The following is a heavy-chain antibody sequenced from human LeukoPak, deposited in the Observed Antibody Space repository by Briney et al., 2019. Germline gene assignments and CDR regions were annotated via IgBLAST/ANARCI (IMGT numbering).Heavy chain of an antibody. Sequence: ASVKDSCKASGYTFTGYYMHWVRQAPGQGLEWMGWINPNSGGTNYAQKFQGRVTKTRDTSISTAYMELSRLRSDDTAVYYCARPLPSITILPYGIDVWGQGTTVTVSS. D-gene: IGHD3-3*01. CDR1: GYTFTGYY. CDR2: INPNSGGT. J-gene: IGHJ6*02. V-gene: IGHV1-2*02. CDR3: ARPLPSITILPYGIDV.